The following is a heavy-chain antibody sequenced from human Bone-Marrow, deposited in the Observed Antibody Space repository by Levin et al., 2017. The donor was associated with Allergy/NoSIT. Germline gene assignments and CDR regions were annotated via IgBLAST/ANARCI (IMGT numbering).Heavy chain of an antibody. Sequence: GGSLRLSCAASGFTFSSYAMHWVRQAPGKGLEWVAVISYDGSNKYYADSVKGRFTISRDNSKNTLYLQMNSLRAVDTAVYYCASAAVAGPEWRHNYGMDVWGQGTTVTVS. J-gene: IGHJ6*02. V-gene: IGHV3-30*04. D-gene: IGHD6-19*01. CDR2: ISYDGSNK. CDR3: ASAAVAGPEWRHNYGMDV. CDR1: GFTFSSYA.